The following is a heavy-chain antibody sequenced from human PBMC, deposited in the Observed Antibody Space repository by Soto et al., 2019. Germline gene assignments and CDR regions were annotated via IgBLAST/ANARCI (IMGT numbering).Heavy chain of an antibody. V-gene: IGHV3-30-3*01. CDR1: GFTFSSYA. CDR3: ARDGDYGYYFDY. Sequence: QVQLVESGGGVVQPGRSLRLSCAASGFTFSSYAMHWVRQAPGKGLEWVAVISYDGSNKYYADSVKGRFTISRDNSKNTLYLQMNSLRAEDTAVYYCARDGDYGYYFDYWGPGTLVTVSS. D-gene: IGHD4-17*01. CDR2: ISYDGSNK. J-gene: IGHJ4*02.